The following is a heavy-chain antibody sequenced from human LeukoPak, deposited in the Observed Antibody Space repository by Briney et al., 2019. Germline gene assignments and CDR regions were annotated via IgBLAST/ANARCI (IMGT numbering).Heavy chain of an antibody. Sequence: GESLKISCKGSGYSFTSYWIGWVRQMPGKGLKGMENIYPGDSDNRNNPTSQGQVTISADKSISTAYLQWSSLKASDTAMYYCARPLPAYCGGDCYPEYFQHWGQGTLVTVSS. V-gene: IGHV5-51*01. CDR2: IYPGDSDN. J-gene: IGHJ1*01. CDR1: GYSFTSYW. CDR3: ARPLPAYCGGDCYPEYFQH. D-gene: IGHD2-21*02.